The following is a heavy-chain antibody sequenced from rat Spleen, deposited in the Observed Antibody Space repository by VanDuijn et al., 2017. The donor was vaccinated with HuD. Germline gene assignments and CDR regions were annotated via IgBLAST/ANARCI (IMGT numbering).Heavy chain of an antibody. J-gene: IGHJ4*01. CDR3: GTDYFGGYVMDA. CDR1: GFTFSRYW. Sequence: GGLVQPGKSLKLSCVASGFTFSRYWMYWVRQAPGKGLEWVASISPSGGNTSYRDSVKGRFTISRDNAKSTLYLQMDSLRSEDTATYYCGTDYFGGYVMDAWGQGVSVTVSS. V-gene: IGHV5-19*01. CDR2: ISPSGGNT. D-gene: IGHD1-11*01.